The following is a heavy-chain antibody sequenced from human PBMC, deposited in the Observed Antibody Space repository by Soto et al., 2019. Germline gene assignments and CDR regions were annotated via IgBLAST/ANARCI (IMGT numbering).Heavy chain of an antibody. CDR3: ARDSLGGITIFGVVPRGAFDI. J-gene: IGHJ3*02. CDR1: GGTFSSYA. CDR2: INPNSGGT. Sequence: ASVKVSCKASGGTFSSYAIRWVRQAPGQGLEWMGWINPNSGGTNYAQKFQGWVTMTRDTSISTAYMELSRLRSDDTAVYYCARDSLGGITIFGVVPRGAFDIWGQGTMVTVSS. D-gene: IGHD3-3*01. V-gene: IGHV1-2*04.